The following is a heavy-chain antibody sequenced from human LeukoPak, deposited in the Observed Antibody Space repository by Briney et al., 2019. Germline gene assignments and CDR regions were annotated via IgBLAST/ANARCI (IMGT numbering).Heavy chain of an antibody. CDR1: GGSISSYY. V-gene: IGHV4-59*12. Sequence: SETLSLTCTVSGGSISSYYWSWIRQPPGKGLEWIGYIYYSGSTNYNPSLKSRVTTSVDTSKNQFSLKLSSVTAADTAVYYCARGSGIVVVPAASYYYYYGMDVWGQGTTVTVSS. D-gene: IGHD2-2*01. CDR2: IYYSGST. CDR3: ARGSGIVVVPAASYYYYYGMDV. J-gene: IGHJ6*02.